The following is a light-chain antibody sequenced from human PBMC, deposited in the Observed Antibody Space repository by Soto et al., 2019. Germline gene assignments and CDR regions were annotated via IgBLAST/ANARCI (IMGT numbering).Light chain of an antibody. CDR2: GNS. CDR1: NSNIGAGYD. V-gene: IGLV1-40*01. J-gene: IGLJ2*01. CDR3: QSYDSSLSGRVV. Sequence: QSVLTQPPSVSGAPGQRVTISCTGSNSNIGAGYDVHWYQQLPGTAPKLLIYGNSNRPSGVPDRFSGSKSGTSASLAITGLQAEDEADYYCQSYDSSLSGRVVFGGGTKLTVL.